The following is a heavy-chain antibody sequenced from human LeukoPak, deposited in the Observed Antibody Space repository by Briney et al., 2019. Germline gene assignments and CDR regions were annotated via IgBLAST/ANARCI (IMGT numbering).Heavy chain of an antibody. CDR3: AKGGRIGITGTFLDY. D-gene: IGHD1-20*01. Sequence: GGSLRLSCAASGFTFTTYAMTWVRQAPGKGLGWVSAISNSGGNTYYADSVKGRFTISRDNSKNTLYLQMNNLRAEDTAVYYCAKGGRIGITGTFLDYWGQGTLVTVSS. J-gene: IGHJ4*02. CDR2: ISNSGGNT. V-gene: IGHV3-23*01. CDR1: GFTFTTYA.